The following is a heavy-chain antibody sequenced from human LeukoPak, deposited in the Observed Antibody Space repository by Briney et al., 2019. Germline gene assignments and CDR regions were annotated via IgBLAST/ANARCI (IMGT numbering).Heavy chain of an antibody. D-gene: IGHD4-17*01. Sequence: ASVKVSCKASGYTFTSYYMHWVRQAPGQGLEWMGIINPSGGSTSYAQKFQGRVTMTRDTSTTTVYMELSSLRSEDTAVYYCARDSRNGDYGRGYDYWGQGTLVTVSS. CDR3: ARDSRNGDYGRGYDY. CDR1: GYTFTSYY. CDR2: INPSGGST. J-gene: IGHJ4*02. V-gene: IGHV1-46*01.